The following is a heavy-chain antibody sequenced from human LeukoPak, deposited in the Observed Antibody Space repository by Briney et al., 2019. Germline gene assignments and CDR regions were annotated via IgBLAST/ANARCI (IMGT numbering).Heavy chain of an antibody. CDR2: ISYDGSNK. CDR1: GFTFTNYW. CDR3: AKDSGSSGYPRGFDY. V-gene: IGHV3-30*18. D-gene: IGHD3-22*01. Sequence: GGSLRLSCAASGFTFTNYWMSWVRQAPGKGLEWVAVISYDGSNKYYADSVKGRFTISRDNSKNTLYLQMNSLRAEDTAVYYCAKDSGSSGYPRGFDYWGQGILVTVSS. J-gene: IGHJ4*02.